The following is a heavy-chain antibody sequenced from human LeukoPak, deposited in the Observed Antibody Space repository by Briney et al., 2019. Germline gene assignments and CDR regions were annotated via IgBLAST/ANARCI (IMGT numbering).Heavy chain of an antibody. D-gene: IGHD3-9*01. CDR1: GFTFSSYS. CDR2: ISSSSSYI. J-gene: IGHJ4*02. V-gene: IGHV3-21*01. Sequence: GGSLRLSCAASGFTFSSYSMNWVRRAPGKGLEWVSSISSSSSYIYYADSVKGRFTISRDNAKNSLYLQMNSLRAEDTAVYYCASYDILTGYADYWGQGTLVTVSS. CDR3: ASYDILTGYADY.